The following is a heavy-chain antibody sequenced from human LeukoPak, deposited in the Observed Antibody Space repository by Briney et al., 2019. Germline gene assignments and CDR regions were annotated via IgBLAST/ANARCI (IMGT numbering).Heavy chain of an antibody. J-gene: IGHJ4*02. CDR1: GFTFSNYA. CDR2: ISDDGSRQ. CDR3: VKDRTGTYTLDY. D-gene: IGHD3-10*01. V-gene: IGHV3-30-3*01. Sequence: GRSLRLSCAAAGFTFSNYAMHWGRQAPGKGLEWVAFISDDGSRQHYADSVKGRFTISRDNSKNTLNLQMNSLRAEDTAVYYCVKDRTGTYTLDYWGQGTLVTVSS.